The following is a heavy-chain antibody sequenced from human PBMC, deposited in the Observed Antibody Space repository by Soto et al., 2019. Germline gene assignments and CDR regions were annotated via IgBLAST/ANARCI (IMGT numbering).Heavy chain of an antibody. V-gene: IGHV1-3*01. CDR3: AKGYCSGGSCYLPYYFDY. D-gene: IGHD2-15*01. J-gene: IGHJ4*02. CDR2: INAGKGNT. Sequence: ASVKVSCKASGYTFTSYAMHWVRQAPGQRLEWMGWINAGKGNTKYSQKFQGRVTITRDTSASTAYMELSSLRSEDTAVYYCAKGYCSGGSCYLPYYFDYWGQGTLVTVSS. CDR1: GYTFTSYA.